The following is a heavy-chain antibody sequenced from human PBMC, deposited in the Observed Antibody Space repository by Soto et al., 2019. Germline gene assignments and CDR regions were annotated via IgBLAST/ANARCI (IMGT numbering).Heavy chain of an antibody. CDR3: ARRYDYGDYYIDY. CDR1: GGSISSYY. D-gene: IGHD4-17*01. CDR2: IYYSGST. Sequence: SETLSLTCTVSGGSISSYYWSWIRQPPGKGLEWIGYIYYSGSTNYNPSLKSRVTISVDTSKNQFSLKLSSVTAADTAVYYCARRYDYGDYYIDYWGQGTLVTVSS. V-gene: IGHV4-59*08. J-gene: IGHJ4*02.